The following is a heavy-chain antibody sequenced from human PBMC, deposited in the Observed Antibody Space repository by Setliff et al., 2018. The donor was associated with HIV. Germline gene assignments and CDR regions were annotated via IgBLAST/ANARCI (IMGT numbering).Heavy chain of an antibody. CDR3: ARGEQWPYYFHY. D-gene: IGHD6-19*01. J-gene: IGHJ4*02. CDR2: IYTSGST. CDR1: GGSISSGSYY. Sequence: KASETLSLTCTVSGGSISSGSYYWSWIRQPAGKGLEWIGRIYTSGSTNYNPSLKSRVTISVDTSKNQFSLKLSSVTAADTAVYYCARGEQWPYYFHYWGQGTLVTVSS. V-gene: IGHV4-61*02.